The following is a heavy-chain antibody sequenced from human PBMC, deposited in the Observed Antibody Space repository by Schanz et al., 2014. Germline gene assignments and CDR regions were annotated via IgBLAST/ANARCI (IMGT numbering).Heavy chain of an antibody. Sequence: QVQLVQSGAEVKKPGASVKLSCKASNYIFTKYYIHCVRQAPGQGLEWMGWISVYHGHTNYAEKGHGRVTMTTDTSTSTAYMELRSLISDDTAVYYCVRDAGWAFGDYHGMDVWGQGTSVTVSS. V-gene: IGHV1-18*04. CDR2: ISVYHGHT. D-gene: IGHD3-10*01. CDR3: VRDAGWAFGDYHGMDV. CDR1: NYIFTKYY. J-gene: IGHJ6*02.